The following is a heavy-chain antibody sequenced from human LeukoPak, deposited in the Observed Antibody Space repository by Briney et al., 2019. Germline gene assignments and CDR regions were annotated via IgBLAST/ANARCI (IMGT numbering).Heavy chain of an antibody. CDR1: GCTFSTYW. CDR3: SRLSAMLRGPEPFYYFEY. CDR2: IKQDGSEK. J-gene: IGHJ4*02. V-gene: IGHV3-7*01. Sequence: GGALRLSCAACGCTFSTYWMSWVRQAPGKGLEWVANIKQDGSEKYYVHSLKGRSTISRDNTKNSLFLQMNTLRADDTALYYCSRLSAMLRGPEPFYYFEYWGQGILVTVSS. D-gene: IGHD3-10*01.